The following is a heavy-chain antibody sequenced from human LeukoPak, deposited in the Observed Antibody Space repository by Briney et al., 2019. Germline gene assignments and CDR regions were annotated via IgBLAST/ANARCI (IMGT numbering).Heavy chain of an antibody. J-gene: IGHJ4*02. CDR1: GFTFSSYA. CDR2: ISYDGSNK. Sequence: GGSLRLSCAASGFTFSSYAMHWVRQAPGKGLEWVAVISYDGSNKYYADSVKGRFTISRDNSKNTLYLQMNSLRAEDTAVYYCARDYYDSSGSIDYWGQGTLVTASS. V-gene: IGHV3-30-3*01. CDR3: ARDYYDSSGSIDY. D-gene: IGHD3-22*01.